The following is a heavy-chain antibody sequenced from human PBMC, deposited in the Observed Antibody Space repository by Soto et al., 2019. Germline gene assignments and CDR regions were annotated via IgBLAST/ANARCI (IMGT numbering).Heavy chain of an antibody. D-gene: IGHD6-6*01. Sequence: GASVKVSCKTSGYTLFNYGISCVLQSPVQGLDWMGWISAYNGNTNYAQNLQGRVTMTTDTSTKTAYMELRSLRSDDTAVYYCARRSSSSSWFDPWGQGTLVTVSS. CDR2: ISAYNGNT. CDR3: ARRSSSSSWFDP. V-gene: IGHV1-18*01. CDR1: GYTLFNYG. J-gene: IGHJ5*02.